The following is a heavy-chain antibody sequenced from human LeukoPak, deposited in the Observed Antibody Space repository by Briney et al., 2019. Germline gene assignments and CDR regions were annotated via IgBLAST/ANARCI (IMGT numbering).Heavy chain of an antibody. D-gene: IGHD3-9*01. Sequence: GRSLRLSCAASGFTFSSYGMHWVRQAPGKGLEWVAVISYDGSNKYYADSVKGRFTISRDNSKNTLYLQMNSLRAEDTAVYYCARADILTSPFDPWGQGTLVTVSS. J-gene: IGHJ5*02. CDR2: ISYDGSNK. CDR3: ARADILTSPFDP. CDR1: GFTFSSYG. V-gene: IGHV3-30*03.